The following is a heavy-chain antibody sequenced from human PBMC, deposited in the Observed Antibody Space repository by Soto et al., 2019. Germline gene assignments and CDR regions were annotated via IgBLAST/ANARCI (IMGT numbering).Heavy chain of an antibody. CDR3: AKDRRPHEYCSGGSCYNGFAY. Sequence: PGGSLRLSCAASGFTFSSYGMHWVRQTPGKGLEWVAVISYDGNNKYYADSVKGRFTISRDKSKNRLYLQMNSLRTEDTAVYYCAKDRRPHEYCSGGSCYNGFAYWGQGTRVTVSS. CDR1: GFTFSSYG. D-gene: IGHD2-15*01. J-gene: IGHJ4*02. V-gene: IGHV3-30*18. CDR2: ISYDGNNK.